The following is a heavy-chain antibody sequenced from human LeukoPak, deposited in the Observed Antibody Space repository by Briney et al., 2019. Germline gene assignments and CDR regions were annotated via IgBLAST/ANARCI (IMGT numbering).Heavy chain of an antibody. D-gene: IGHD2-21*02. CDR1: GFTFSSYV. CDR2: ISYDGSNE. Sequence: GGSLRLSCAASGFTFSSYVMHWVRQAPGKGLEWVAIISYDGSNEYYADSVKGRFTISRDNSKNTLYLQMNSLRAADTAVYYCARWPMTDLTFDVWGQGTMVTVSS. J-gene: IGHJ3*01. V-gene: IGHV3-30*04. CDR3: ARWPMTDLTFDV.